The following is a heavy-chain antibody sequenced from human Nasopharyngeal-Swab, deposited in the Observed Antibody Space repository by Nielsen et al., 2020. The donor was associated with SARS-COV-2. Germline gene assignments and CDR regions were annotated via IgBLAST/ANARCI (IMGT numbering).Heavy chain of an antibody. CDR2: INHSGST. Sequence: SETLSLTCAVYGGSFSGYYWSWIRQPPGKGLEWIGEINHSGSTNYNPSLKSRVTISVDTSKNQFSLKLSSVTAADTAVYYCARDIGVAGALFDYWGQGTLVTVSS. V-gene: IGHV4-34*01. CDR1: GGSFSGYY. D-gene: IGHD6-19*01. CDR3: ARDIGVAGALFDY. J-gene: IGHJ4*02.